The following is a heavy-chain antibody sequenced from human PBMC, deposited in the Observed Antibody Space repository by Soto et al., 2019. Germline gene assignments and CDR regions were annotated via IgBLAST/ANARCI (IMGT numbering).Heavy chain of an antibody. Sequence: PGGSLRLSCAAPGFTFSSYAMSWVRQAPGKGLEWVSAISGSGGSTYYADSVKGRFTISRDNSKNTLYLQMNSLRAEDTAVYYCAKDLKRITIFGVVKGASYYYGMDVWGQGTTVTVSS. CDR3: AKDLKRITIFGVVKGASYYYGMDV. CDR2: ISGSGGST. CDR1: GFTFSSYA. D-gene: IGHD3-3*01. V-gene: IGHV3-23*01. J-gene: IGHJ6*02.